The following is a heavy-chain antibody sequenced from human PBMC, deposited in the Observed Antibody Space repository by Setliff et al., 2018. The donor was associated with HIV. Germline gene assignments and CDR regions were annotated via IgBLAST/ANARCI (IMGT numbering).Heavy chain of an antibody. V-gene: IGHV4-34*01. Sequence: PSETLSLTCAVYGGSFSGYYWSWIRQPPGKGLEWIGEINHSGSTNYKPSLKSRVTISVDTSKNQSSLRLSSVAAGDTAVYYCARSIVPVASGYYYFEYWGQGTLVTVSS. CDR3: ARSIVPVASGYYYFEY. D-gene: IGHD3-3*01. CDR1: GGSFSGYY. J-gene: IGHJ4*02. CDR2: INHSGST.